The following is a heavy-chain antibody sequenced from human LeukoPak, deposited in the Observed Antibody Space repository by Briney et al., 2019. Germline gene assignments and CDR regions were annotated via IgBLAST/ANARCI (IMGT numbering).Heavy chain of an antibody. D-gene: IGHD3-10*01. Sequence: GGSLRLSCAVSGFTFSSHAMSWVRQAPGKGLEWVSTISSGGDITYYPDSGKGRFTISRDNAKNSLYLQMNSLRAEDTAVYYCARGGFGELFSSDYWGQGTLVTVSS. CDR3: ARGGFGELFSSDY. CDR1: GFTFSSHA. CDR2: ISSGGDIT. J-gene: IGHJ4*02. V-gene: IGHV3-23*01.